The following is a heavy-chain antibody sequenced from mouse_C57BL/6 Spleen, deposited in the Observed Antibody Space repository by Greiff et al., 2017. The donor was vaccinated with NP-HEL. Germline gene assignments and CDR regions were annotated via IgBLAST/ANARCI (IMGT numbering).Heavy chain of an antibody. D-gene: IGHD4-1*01. CDR3: ARNSDWDGYYAMDY. J-gene: IGHJ4*01. CDR2: IWSGGST. Sequence: VQLQQSGPGLVQPSQSLSITCTVSGFSLTSYGVHWVRQSPGKGLEWLGVIWSGGSTDYNAAFISRLSISKDNSKSQVFFKMNSLQADDTAIYYCARNSDWDGYYAMDYWGQGTSVTVSS. CDR1: GFSLTSYG. V-gene: IGHV2-2*01.